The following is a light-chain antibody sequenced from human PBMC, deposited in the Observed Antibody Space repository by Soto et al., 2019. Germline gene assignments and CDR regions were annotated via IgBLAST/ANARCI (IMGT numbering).Light chain of an antibody. CDR2: GTS. J-gene: IGKJ1*01. CDR1: QSISIW. Sequence: DIHMTQSPSTLSASVGDRVTITCRASQSISIWLAWYQQKPGRAPNLLIYGTSSLESGVPSRFSGSGSGTEFTLTISSLQADDFATYYCQHENDYSWTFGQGTKVEIK. V-gene: IGKV1-5*03. CDR3: QHENDYSWT.